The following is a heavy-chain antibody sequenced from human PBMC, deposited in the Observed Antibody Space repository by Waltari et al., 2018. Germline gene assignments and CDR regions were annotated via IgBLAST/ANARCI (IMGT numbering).Heavy chain of an antibody. D-gene: IGHD5-18*01. CDR1: GGTLSKYA. Sequence: QVQLVQSGAEVKKPGSSVKVSCKASGGTLSKYAITWVGQAPGQGLEWMGRIIPMLGLGNYAQKFQGRVTITADDSTRTAYMELRGLTSDDTAVYYCARGDGNNHGYGSYWGQGTLVTVSS. J-gene: IGHJ4*02. CDR2: IIPMLGLG. V-gene: IGHV1-69*04. CDR3: ARGDGNNHGYGSY.